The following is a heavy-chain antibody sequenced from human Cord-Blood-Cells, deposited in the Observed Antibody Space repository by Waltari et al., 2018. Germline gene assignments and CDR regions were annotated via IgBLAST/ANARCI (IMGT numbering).Heavy chain of an antibody. CDR3: ARADVDTAIDY. V-gene: IGHV1-8*01. Sequence: FTSYDINWVRQATGQGLEWMGWMNPNSGNTGYAQKFQGRVTMTRNTSISTAYMELSSLRSEDTAVYYCARADVDTAIDYWGQGTLVTVSS. CDR1: FTSYD. J-gene: IGHJ4*02. CDR2: MNPNSGNT. D-gene: IGHD5-18*01.